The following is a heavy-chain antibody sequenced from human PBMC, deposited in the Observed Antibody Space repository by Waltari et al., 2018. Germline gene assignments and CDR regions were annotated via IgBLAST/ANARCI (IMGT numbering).Heavy chain of an antibody. J-gene: IGHJ6*02. CDR3: ARDGNGGGV. D-gene: IGHD3-16*01. CDR1: GLTVRNNY. V-gene: IGHV3-66*01. CDR2: IYSGGNT. Sequence: EVQFVASGVGLVQPGVSLRLSCAASGLTVRNNYMTWVRQAPGKGLGWVSLIYSGGNTYYADSVKGRFTISRDNSKNTLYLQMNSLRAEDSAVYYCARDGNGGGVWGRGTTVTVSS.